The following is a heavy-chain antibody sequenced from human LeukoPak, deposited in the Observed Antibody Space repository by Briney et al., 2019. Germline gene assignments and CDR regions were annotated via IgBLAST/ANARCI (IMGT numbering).Heavy chain of an antibody. CDR3: ARDGGYCSGGSCYWEY. Sequence: GGSLRLSCVASEFTFSSYWMSWVRQAPGKGLEWVANIKQDGSEKYYVDSVKGRFTISRDNAKNSLYLQMSSLRAEDTAVHYCARDGGYCSGGSCYWEYWGQGTLVTVSS. CDR1: EFTFSSYW. J-gene: IGHJ4*02. D-gene: IGHD2-15*01. CDR2: IKQDGSEK. V-gene: IGHV3-7*01.